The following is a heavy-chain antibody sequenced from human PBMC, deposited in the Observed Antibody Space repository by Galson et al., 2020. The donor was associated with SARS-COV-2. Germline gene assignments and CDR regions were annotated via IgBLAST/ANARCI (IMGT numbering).Heavy chain of an antibody. D-gene: IGHD2-2*01. J-gene: IGHJ6*02. Sequence: TGGSLRLSCAASGFTFSSYAMHWVRQAPGKGPEWVAVISYDGSNKYYADSVKGRFTISRDNSKNTLYLQMNSLRAEDTAVYYCARDAGYCSSISCYSYYFYYGMDVWGQGTTVTVSS. V-gene: IGHV3-30*04. CDR1: GFTFSSYA. CDR2: ISYDGSNK. CDR3: ARDAGYCSSISCYSYYFYYGMDV.